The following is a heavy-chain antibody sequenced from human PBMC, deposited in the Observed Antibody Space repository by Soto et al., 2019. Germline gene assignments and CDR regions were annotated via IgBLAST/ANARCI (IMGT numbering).Heavy chain of an antibody. CDR1: GFTFSSYS. D-gene: IGHD6-19*01. CDR3: ARVSIAVAGDDAFDI. J-gene: IGHJ3*02. Sequence: GGSLRLSCAASGFTFSSYSMNWVRQAPGKGLEWVSSISSSSSYIYYADSVKGRFTISRDNAKNSLYLQMNSLRAEDTAVYYCARVSIAVAGDDAFDIWGQGTMVT. V-gene: IGHV3-21*01. CDR2: ISSSSSYI.